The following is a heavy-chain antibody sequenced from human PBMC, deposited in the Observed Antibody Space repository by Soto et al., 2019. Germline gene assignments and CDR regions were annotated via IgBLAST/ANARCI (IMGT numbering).Heavy chain of an antibody. CDR1: GFTFDDYA. V-gene: IGHV3-9*01. CDR3: AKGGTTYGDYYYYGMDV. J-gene: IGHJ6*02. Sequence: PGGSLRLSCAASGFTFDDYAMHWVRQAPGKGLEWVSGISWNSGSIGYADSVKGRFTISRDSAKNSLYLQMNSLRAEDTALYYCAKGGTTYGDYYYYGMDVWGQGTTVTVSS. CDR2: ISWNSGSI. D-gene: IGHD4-17*01.